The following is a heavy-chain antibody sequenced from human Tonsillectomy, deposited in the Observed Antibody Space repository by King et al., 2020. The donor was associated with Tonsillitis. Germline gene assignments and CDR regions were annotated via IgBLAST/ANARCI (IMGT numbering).Heavy chain of an antibody. V-gene: IGHV3-11*05. Sequence: VQLVESGGGLVKPGGSLRLSCAASGFTFSDYYMSWIRQAPGKGLEWVSDISSSSSYTNYADSVKGRFTISRDNVKNSLYLQMNSLRTKDTGIYYCTRTSGGSTWYPPFFDYWGQGTLLTVSS. CDR1: GFTFSDYY. D-gene: IGHD6-13*01. CDR2: ISSSSSYT. J-gene: IGHJ4*02. CDR3: TRTSGGSTWYPPFFDY.